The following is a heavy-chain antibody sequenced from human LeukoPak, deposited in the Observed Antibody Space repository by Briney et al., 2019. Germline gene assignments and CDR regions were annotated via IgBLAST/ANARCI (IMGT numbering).Heavy chain of an antibody. J-gene: IGHJ4*02. Sequence: PGRSLSLSCAASGFTFSSYGMHWVRQAPGKGLEWVAVIWYDGSNKYYGDSVKGRFTISRDNSKNTLYLQMNSLRAEDTAVYYCARGAIAVAHTAVPDYWGQGTLVTVSS. CDR1: GFTFSSYG. CDR3: ARGAIAVAHTAVPDY. V-gene: IGHV3-33*01. D-gene: IGHD6-19*01. CDR2: IWYDGSNK.